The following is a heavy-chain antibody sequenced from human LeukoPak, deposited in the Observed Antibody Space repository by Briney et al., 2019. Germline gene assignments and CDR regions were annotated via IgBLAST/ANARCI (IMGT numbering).Heavy chain of an antibody. CDR3: ARLGTAMVTYGMDV. D-gene: IGHD5-18*01. Sequence: SETLSLTCTVSGGSISSYYWSWIRRPPGKGLEWIGYIYYSGSTNYNPSLKSRVTISVDTSKNQFSLKLSSVTAADAAVYYCARLGTAMVTYGMDVWGQGTTVTVSS. CDR1: GGSISSYY. J-gene: IGHJ6*02. CDR2: IYYSGST. V-gene: IGHV4-59*08.